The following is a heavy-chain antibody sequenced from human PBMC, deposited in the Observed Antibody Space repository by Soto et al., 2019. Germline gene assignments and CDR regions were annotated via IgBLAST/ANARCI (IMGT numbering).Heavy chain of an antibody. CDR1: GFTFSSYG. J-gene: IGHJ6*02. CDR2: IWYDGSNK. CDR3: AREASSSWFPYYYYYGMDV. Sequence: QVQLVESGGGVAQPGRSLRLSCAASGFTFSSYGMHWVRQAPGKGLEWVAVIWYDGSNKYYADSVKGRFTISRDNSKNTLYLQMNSLRAEDTAVYYCAREASSSWFPYYYYYGMDVWGQGTTVTVSS. D-gene: IGHD6-13*01. V-gene: IGHV3-33*01.